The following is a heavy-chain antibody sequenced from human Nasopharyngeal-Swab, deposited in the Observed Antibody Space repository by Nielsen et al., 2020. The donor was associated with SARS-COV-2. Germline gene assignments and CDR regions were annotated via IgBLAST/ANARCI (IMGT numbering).Heavy chain of an antibody. V-gene: IGHV3-15*01. D-gene: IGHD4-17*01. CDR3: TTDYYYGDSTVFDY. J-gene: IGHJ4*02. CDR2: IKSKTDGGTT. CDR1: GFTFSNAW. Sequence: GESLKISCAASGFTFSNAWMSWVRQAPGKGLEWVGRIKSKTDGGTTDYAAPVKGRFTISRDDSKNTLYLQMNSLKTGDTAVYYCTTDYYYGDSTVFDYWGQGTLVTVSS.